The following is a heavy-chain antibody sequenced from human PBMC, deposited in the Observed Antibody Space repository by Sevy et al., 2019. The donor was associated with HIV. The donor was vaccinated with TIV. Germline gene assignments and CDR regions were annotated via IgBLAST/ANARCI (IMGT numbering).Heavy chain of an antibody. CDR2: IRYDGSRT. D-gene: IGHD6-13*01. V-gene: IGHV3-30*02. J-gene: IGHJ4*02. CDR1: GFTFSSYG. Sequence: GGSLRLSCAASGFTFSSYGMHWVRQAPGKGLEWVALIRYDGSRTYYADSVKGRFNISRDNSKNTRYLQMNSLRAEDTGVYYCAKMVRIPAGSRGYFDYWGQGTMVTVSS. CDR3: AKMVRIPAGSRGYFDY.